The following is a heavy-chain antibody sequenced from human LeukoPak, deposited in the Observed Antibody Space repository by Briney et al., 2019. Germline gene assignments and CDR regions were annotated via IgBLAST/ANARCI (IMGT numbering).Heavy chain of an antibody. CDR2: ISSSGSTI. J-gene: IGHJ6*03. V-gene: IGHV3-11*01. Sequence: PGGSLRLSCAASGFTFSDYYMSWIRQAPGKGLEWVSYISSSGSTIYYADSVKGRFTISRDNAKNSLYLQMNSLRAEDTAVYYCARDSIGYDILTGYYPGGMDVWGKGTTVTISS. CDR3: ARDSIGYDILTGYYPGGMDV. D-gene: IGHD3-9*01. CDR1: GFTFSDYY.